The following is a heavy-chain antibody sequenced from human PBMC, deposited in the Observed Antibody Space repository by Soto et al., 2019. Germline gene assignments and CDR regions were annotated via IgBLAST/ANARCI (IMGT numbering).Heavy chain of an antibody. Sequence: GESLKISCKVSGYSFTSHWIGWVRQMPGKGLEWMGIIYPGDSDTRYSPSFQGQVTISADKSISTAYLQWSSLKASDTAMYYCAREIDTAMRGTGFHGMDVWGQGTTVTVSS. CDR2: IYPGDSDT. CDR1: GYSFTSHW. V-gene: IGHV5-51*01. J-gene: IGHJ6*02. D-gene: IGHD5-18*01. CDR3: AREIDTAMRGTGFHGMDV.